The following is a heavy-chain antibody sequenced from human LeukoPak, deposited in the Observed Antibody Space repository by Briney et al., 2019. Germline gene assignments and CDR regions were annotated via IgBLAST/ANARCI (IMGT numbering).Heavy chain of an antibody. CDR3: ARVRGGAFDI. J-gene: IGHJ3*02. V-gene: IGHV1-8*01. CDR2: MNPNSGDR. D-gene: IGHD3-16*01. Sequence: VKVSCKASGYTFMTYDINWVRQATGQGLEWMGLMNPNSGDRSYALKFQGRVTMTRDTSINTAYLELTSLKSDDTAIYFCARVRGGAFDIWGQGTVVTVSS. CDR1: GYTFMTYD.